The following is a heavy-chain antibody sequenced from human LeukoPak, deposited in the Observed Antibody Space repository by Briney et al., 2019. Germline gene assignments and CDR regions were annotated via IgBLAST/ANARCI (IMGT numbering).Heavy chain of an antibody. Sequence: SETLSPTCIASAGSISNSSYYCGWIRQPPGKGLEWIGSIYSSGTTYYNPSLKNRSTISIDTSKNQFSLKLSSVTAADTAVYYCARHYYGSGSTFWGQGTLVTVSS. CDR3: ARHYYGSGSTF. CDR1: AGSISNSSYY. J-gene: IGHJ4*02. D-gene: IGHD3-10*01. CDR2: IYSSGTT. V-gene: IGHV4-39*01.